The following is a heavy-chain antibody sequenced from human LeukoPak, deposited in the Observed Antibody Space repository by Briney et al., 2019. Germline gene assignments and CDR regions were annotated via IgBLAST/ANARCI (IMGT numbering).Heavy chain of an antibody. Sequence: AAVKVSCKASGYTFTSYGISWVGQAPGQGLEWMGWISAYNGNTNYAQKLQGRVTMTTDTSTSTAYMELRSLRSDDTAVYYCARNYYDSSGYYLPDFDYWGQGTLVTVSS. J-gene: IGHJ4*02. CDR2: ISAYNGNT. V-gene: IGHV1-18*01. D-gene: IGHD3-22*01. CDR3: ARNYYDSSGYYLPDFDY. CDR1: GYTFTSYG.